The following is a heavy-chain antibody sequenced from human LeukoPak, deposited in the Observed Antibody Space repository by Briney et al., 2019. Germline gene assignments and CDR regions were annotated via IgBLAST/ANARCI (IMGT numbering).Heavy chain of an antibody. CDR3: GRAFPPLRTSSAGDL. CDR1: GFTFSDYD. CDR2: ISDRSSHT. V-gene: IGHV3-21*06. J-gene: IGHJ4*02. Sequence: GGSLRLSCSASGFTFSDYDMNWIRQAPGKGLEWISAISDRSSHTYYGDSVKGRFSISRDNAKNLLYLQMNGLGAEDTAVYYCGRAFPPLRTSSAGDLGGQGTLVTVSS. D-gene: IGHD3-16*01.